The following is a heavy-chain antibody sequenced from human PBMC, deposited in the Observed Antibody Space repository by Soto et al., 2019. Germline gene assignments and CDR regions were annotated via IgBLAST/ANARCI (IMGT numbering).Heavy chain of an antibody. D-gene: IGHD2-21*01. V-gene: IGHV1-69*02. CDR1: GGTFSSYT. J-gene: IGHJ6*03. CDR2: IIPILGIA. Sequence: SVKVSCKASGGTFSSYTISWVRQAPGQGLEWMGRIIPILGIANYAQKFQGRVTITADNSTSTAYMELSSLRSEDTAVYYCARAVRVWSDSKYYYYMDVWGKGTTVTVSS. CDR3: ARAVRVWSDSKYYYYMDV.